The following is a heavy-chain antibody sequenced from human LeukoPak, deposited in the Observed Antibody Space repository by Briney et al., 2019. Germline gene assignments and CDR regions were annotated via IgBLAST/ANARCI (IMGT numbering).Heavy chain of an antibody. V-gene: IGHV3-74*01. J-gene: IGHJ6*02. CDR2: INSDGSST. CDR1: GFTFSGYW. Sequence: PGGSLRLSCAASGFTFSGYWMHWVRQAPGKGLVWVSRINSDGSSTNQADSVKGRFTISRDNAKKALYLQMNSLRVEDTAVYFCARDTATGLDVWGQGTTVTVSS. D-gene: IGHD2-21*02. CDR3: ARDTATGLDV.